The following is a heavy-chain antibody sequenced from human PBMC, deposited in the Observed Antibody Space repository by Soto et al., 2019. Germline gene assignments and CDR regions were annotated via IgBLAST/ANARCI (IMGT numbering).Heavy chain of an antibody. CDR1: GFTFNTYG. V-gene: IGHV3-33*08. J-gene: IGHJ6*02. CDR3: ARADCTGAYCYSWPFNYGVDV. D-gene: IGHD2-15*01. Sequence: ESGGGVVQPGGSLRLSCTTSGFTFNTYGMHWVRQAPGKGLEWVAIIWYDGSNKYYADSVKGRFTISRDNSRNTLYLQMNSPRAEDTALYYCARADCTGAYCYSWPFNYGVDVWGQGTTVTVSS. CDR2: IWYDGSNK.